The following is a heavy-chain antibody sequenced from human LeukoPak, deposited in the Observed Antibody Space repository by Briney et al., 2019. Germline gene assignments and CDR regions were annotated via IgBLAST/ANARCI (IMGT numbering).Heavy chain of an antibody. CDR1: GYTFTSYG. J-gene: IGHJ4*02. D-gene: IGHD2-15*01. Sequence: ASVNVSCKASGYTFTSYGISWVRQAPGQGLEWMGWISTYNGHTNYARKVQGRVTMTTDTSTSTAYMELRSLRSDDTAVYFCAREGGRYCSGGSCYSSNGWYGGLNYWGQGTLVTVSS. CDR2: ISTYNGHT. V-gene: IGHV1-18*01. CDR3: AREGGRYCSGGSCYSSNGWYGGLNY.